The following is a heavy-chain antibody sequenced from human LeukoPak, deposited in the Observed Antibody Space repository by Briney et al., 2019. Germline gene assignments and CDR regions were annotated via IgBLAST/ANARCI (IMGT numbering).Heavy chain of an antibody. CDR1: GGSISTYY. D-gene: IGHD2-15*01. CDR3: ARRCSGGSCYSSPFDI. CDR2: VYHSGST. J-gene: IGHJ3*02. Sequence: SETLSLTCTISGGSISTYYWSWIRQPPGKGLEWIGYVYHSGSTNYNPSLKSRVTISVDTSKKQFSLRLSSVTAADTAVYYCARRCSGGSCYSSPFDIWGQGTMVTVSS. V-gene: IGHV4-59*08.